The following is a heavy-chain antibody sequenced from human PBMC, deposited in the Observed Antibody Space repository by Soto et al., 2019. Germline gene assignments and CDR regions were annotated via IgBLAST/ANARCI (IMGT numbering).Heavy chain of an antibody. D-gene: IGHD4-17*01. CDR3: AYGDSPYYGMDV. J-gene: IGHJ6*02. Sequence: QVQLQESGPGLVKPSQTLSLTCTVSGGSISSGDYYWSWIRQPPGKGLEWIGYIYYSGSTYYTPSLKRRGTISRDTSKNPFSLQLSSVTAADTAVYYCAYGDSPYYGMDVWGQGTTVTVSS. CDR1: GGSISSGDYY. CDR2: IYYSGST. V-gene: IGHV4-30-4*01.